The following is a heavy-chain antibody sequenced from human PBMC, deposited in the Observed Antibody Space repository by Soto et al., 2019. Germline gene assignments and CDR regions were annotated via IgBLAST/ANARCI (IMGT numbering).Heavy chain of an antibody. CDR3: ARKATVTTCFDY. CDR2: IYYSGST. D-gene: IGHD4-17*01. Sequence: QVQLQESGPGLVKPSQTLSLTCTVSGGSISSGGYYWSWIRQHPGKGLEWIGYIYYSGSTYYNPSLKRRVTISVDTSKNQFSLKLSSVTAAYTAVYYCARKATVTTCFDYWGQGTVVTVSS. CDR1: GGSISSGGYY. V-gene: IGHV4-31*03. J-gene: IGHJ4*02.